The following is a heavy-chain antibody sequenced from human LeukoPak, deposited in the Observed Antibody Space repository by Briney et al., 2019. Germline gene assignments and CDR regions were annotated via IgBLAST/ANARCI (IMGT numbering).Heavy chain of an antibody. V-gene: IGHV4-34*01. D-gene: IGHD1-7*01. CDR2: INHSGRN. Sequence: PSETLSLTCAVYGGSFSGYYWSWIRQPPGKGLEWIGEINHSGRNNYNPSLKSRVTISVDTSKNQFPLKLSSVTAADTAVYYCARATGTKVPPGYWGQGTLVTVSS. J-gene: IGHJ4*02. CDR3: ARATGTKVPPGY. CDR1: GGSFSGYY.